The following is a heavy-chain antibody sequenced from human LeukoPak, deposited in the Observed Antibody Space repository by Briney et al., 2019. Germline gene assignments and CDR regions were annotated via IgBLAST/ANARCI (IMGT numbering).Heavy chain of an antibody. CDR3: ARGRAYYDSTGYFL. V-gene: IGHV4-59*01. J-gene: IGHJ4*02. Sequence: SETLSLTCTVSGGSISNYYWSWIRQPPGKGLEWIGHIYYSGSTNYNPSLKSRVTISVDTSKNQFSLKLTSVTVADTAVYYCARGRAYYDSTGYFLWGQGTLVTVSS. CDR2: IYYSGST. CDR1: GGSISNYY. D-gene: IGHD3-22*01.